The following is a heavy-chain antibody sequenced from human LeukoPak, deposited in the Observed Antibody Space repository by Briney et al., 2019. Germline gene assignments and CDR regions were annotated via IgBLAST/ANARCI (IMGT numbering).Heavy chain of an antibody. CDR3: ARDQYYYDSSGYYRFDY. Sequence: SETLSLTCTVSGGSISSYYWSWIRQPPGKGLEWIGYIYYSGSTNYNPSLKSRVTISVATSKNQFSLRLSSVTAADTAVYYCARDQYYYDSSGYYRFDYWGQGTLVTVSS. CDR2: IYYSGST. D-gene: IGHD3-22*01. V-gene: IGHV4-59*12. CDR1: GGSISSYY. J-gene: IGHJ4*02.